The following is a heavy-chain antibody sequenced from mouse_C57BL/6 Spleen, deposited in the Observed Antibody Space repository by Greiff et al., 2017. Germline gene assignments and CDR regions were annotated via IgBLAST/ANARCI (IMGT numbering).Heavy chain of an antibody. V-gene: IGHV5-9*01. CDR2: ISGGGGNT. CDR3: ASFLVCV. Sequence: EVQGVESGGGLVKPGGSLKLSCAASGFTFSSYTMSWVRQTPEKRLEWVATISGGGGNTYYPDSVKGRFTISRDNAKNTLYLQMSSLRSEDTALYYCASFLVCVWGTGTTVTVSS. J-gene: IGHJ1*03. CDR1: GFTFSSYT.